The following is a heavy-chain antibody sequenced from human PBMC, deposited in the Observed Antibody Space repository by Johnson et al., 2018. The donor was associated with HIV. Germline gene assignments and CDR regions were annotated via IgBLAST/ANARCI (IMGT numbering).Heavy chain of an antibody. D-gene: IGHD4-23*01. V-gene: IGHV3-30*19. J-gene: IGHJ3*02. CDR3: ARDNGGNSGGAFDI. CDR1: GFTFSNHG. CDR2: ISDDGNKK. Sequence: QVQLVESGGGVVQPGGSLRLSCAASGFTFSNHGLHWVRQAPGKGLEWAAVISDDGNKKYYADSVKGRFTISRDNSKNTLYVQMNSLRAEDTAIYHCARDNGGNSGGAFDIWGQGTMVTVSS.